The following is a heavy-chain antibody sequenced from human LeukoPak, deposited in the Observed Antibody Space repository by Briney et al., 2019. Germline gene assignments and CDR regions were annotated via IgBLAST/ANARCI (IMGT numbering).Heavy chain of an antibody. CDR1: GFTFSSYG. CDR3: AKDILGYSSSGDIDY. V-gene: IGHV3-30*18. D-gene: IGHD6-13*01. CDR2: ISYDGSNK. J-gene: IGHJ4*02. Sequence: PGGSLRLSCAASGFTFSSYGMHWVRQAPGKGLEWVAVISYDGSNKYYADSVKGRFTISRDNSKNTLFLQMNSLRAEDTAVYYCAKDILGYSSSGDIDYWGQGTLVTVSS.